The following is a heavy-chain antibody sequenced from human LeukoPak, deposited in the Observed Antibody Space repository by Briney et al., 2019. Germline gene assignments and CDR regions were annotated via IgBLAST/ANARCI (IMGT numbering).Heavy chain of an antibody. J-gene: IGHJ3*02. D-gene: IGHD2-15*01. CDR1: GFTVSSNC. CDR3: ARDPPRGFGNAFDI. Sequence: AGGSLRLSCVASGFTVSSNCMNWVRQAPGKGLEWVSVLYSGGSTKYAESVKGRFTISRDNSENTLYLQMNSLRVEDTAMYFCARDPPRGFGNAFDIWGQGTMVTVSP. V-gene: IGHV3-53*01. CDR2: LYSGGST.